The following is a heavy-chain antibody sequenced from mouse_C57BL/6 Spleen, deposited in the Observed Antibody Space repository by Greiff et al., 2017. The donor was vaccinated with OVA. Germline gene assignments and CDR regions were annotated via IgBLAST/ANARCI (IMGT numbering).Heavy chain of an antibody. V-gene: IGHV1-20*01. CDR1: GYSFTGYF. J-gene: IGHJ2*01. CDR2: INPYNGDT. D-gene: IGHD2-4*01. Sequence: VQLQQSGPELVKPGDSVKISCKASGYSFTGYFMNWVMQSHGKSLEWIGRINPYNGDTFYNQKFKGKATLTVDKSSSTAHMELRSLTSEDSAVYYCAREEIAMITYYCDYWGQGTTLTVSS. CDR3: AREEIAMITYYCDY.